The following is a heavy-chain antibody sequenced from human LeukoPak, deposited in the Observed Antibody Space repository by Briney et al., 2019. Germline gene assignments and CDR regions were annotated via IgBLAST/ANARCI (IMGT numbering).Heavy chain of an antibody. V-gene: IGHV3-15*01. Sequence: PGGSLRLSCAASGFTFGNAWMSWVRQAPGKGLEWVGRIKSKTEGGTTDYAAPVKGRFTISRDDSKNTVYLQMNSLKIEDTAVYYCTTALIVVGPVADDWFDPWGQGTLVTVSS. J-gene: IGHJ5*02. CDR3: TTALIVVGPVADDWFDP. D-gene: IGHD2-2*01. CDR1: GFTFGNAW. CDR2: IKSKTEGGTT.